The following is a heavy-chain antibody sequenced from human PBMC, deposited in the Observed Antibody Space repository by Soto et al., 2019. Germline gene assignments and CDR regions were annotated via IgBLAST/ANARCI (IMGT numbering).Heavy chain of an antibody. CDR2: IYYGGST. Sequence: SETLSLTCTVSGGDVTSSRYYWAWIRQTPGKGLEWIATIYYGGSTYYSASLKSRVTISVDTSKNQFSLKLSSVTAADTAVYYCARHRTLRYNNQSAHKGFDPWGQGTLVTVSS. CDR1: GGDVTSSRYY. J-gene: IGHJ5*02. D-gene: IGHD3-10*01. CDR3: ARHRTLRYNNQSAHKGFDP. V-gene: IGHV4-39*01.